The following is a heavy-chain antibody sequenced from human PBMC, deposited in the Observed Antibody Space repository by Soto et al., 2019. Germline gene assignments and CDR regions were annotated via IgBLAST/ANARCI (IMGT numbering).Heavy chain of an antibody. Sequence: QVQLVESGGGVVQPGRSLRLSCAASGFTFSSYAMHWVRQAPGKGLEWVAVISYDGSNKYYADSVKGRFTISRDNSKNTLYLQMNSLRAEDTAVYYCARDGLLGYFDYWGQGTLGSV. D-gene: IGHD3-16*01. CDR1: GFTFSSYA. CDR2: ISYDGSNK. CDR3: ARDGLLGYFDY. V-gene: IGHV3-30-3*01. J-gene: IGHJ4*02.